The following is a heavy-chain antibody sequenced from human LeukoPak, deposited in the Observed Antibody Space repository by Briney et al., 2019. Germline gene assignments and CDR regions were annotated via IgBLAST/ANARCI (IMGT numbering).Heavy chain of an antibody. CDR1: GFTFSSYS. CDR2: ISSSSSTI. CDR3: ARGPDPSTTGTTSYFDY. J-gene: IGHJ4*02. Sequence: GGSLRLSCAASGFTFSSYSTNWVRQAPGKGLEWVSYISSSSSTIYYADSVKGRFTISRDNAKNSLYLQMNSLRAEDTAVYYCARGPDPSTTGTTSYFDYWGQGTLVTVSS. V-gene: IGHV3-48*04. D-gene: IGHD1-1*01.